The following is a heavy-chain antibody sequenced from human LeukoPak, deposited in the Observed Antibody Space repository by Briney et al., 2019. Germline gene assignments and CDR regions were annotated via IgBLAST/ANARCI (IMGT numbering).Heavy chain of an antibody. D-gene: IGHD3-10*01. CDR2: ISSSTSYI. Sequence: GGSLRLSCAACGFTFSSYSMNWVRQAPGKGLEWVSSISSSTSYIYYADSVKGRFTISRDSAKNSLYLQMNSLRAEDTAMYYCARVSDYYGSGNYQKQFDYWGQGTLVTVSS. V-gene: IGHV3-21*01. J-gene: IGHJ4*02. CDR3: ARVSDYYGSGNYQKQFDY. CDR1: GFTFSSYS.